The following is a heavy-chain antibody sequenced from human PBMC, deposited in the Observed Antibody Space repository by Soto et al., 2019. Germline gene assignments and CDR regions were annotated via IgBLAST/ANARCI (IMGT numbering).Heavy chain of an antibody. J-gene: IGHJ4*02. CDR3: AMDYTCSSTSCYTARVDY. Sequence: SVNVSCKSSGGTFSSYAISWVRQAPGQGLEWMGGIIPIFGTANYAQKFQGRVTITADESTSTAYMELSSLRSEDTAVYYCAMDYTCSSTSCYTARVDYWGQGTLVTVSS. D-gene: IGHD2-2*02. V-gene: IGHV1-69*13. CDR2: IIPIFGTA. CDR1: GGTFSSYA.